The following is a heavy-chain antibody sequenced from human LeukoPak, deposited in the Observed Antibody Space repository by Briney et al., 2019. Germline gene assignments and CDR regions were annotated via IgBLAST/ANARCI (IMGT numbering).Heavy chain of an antibody. V-gene: IGHV4-39*07. J-gene: IGHJ3*02. CDR1: GGSISSSSYY. Sequence: SETLSLTCTVSGGSISSSSYYWGWIRQPPGKGLEWIGSIYYSGSTYYNPSLKSRVTISVDTSKNQFSLKLSSVTAADTAVYYCARDSGSYLGTDAFDIWGQGTMVTVSS. D-gene: IGHD1-26*01. CDR2: IYYSGST. CDR3: ARDSGSYLGTDAFDI.